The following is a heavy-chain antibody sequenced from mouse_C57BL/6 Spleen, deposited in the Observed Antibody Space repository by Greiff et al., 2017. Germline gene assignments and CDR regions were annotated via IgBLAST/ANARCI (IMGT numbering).Heavy chain of an antibody. Sequence: QVQLQQPGAELVMPGASVKLSCKASGYTFTSYWMHWVKQRPGQGLEWIGEIDPSDSYTNYNQKFKGKYTLTVDKSSSTADMQRSSLTSEDSAVYYCARSYGSSYDYAMDYWGQGNSVTVSS. CDR2: IDPSDSYT. CDR1: GYTFTSYW. CDR3: ARSYGSSYDYAMDY. J-gene: IGHJ4*01. D-gene: IGHD1-1*01. V-gene: IGHV1-69*01.